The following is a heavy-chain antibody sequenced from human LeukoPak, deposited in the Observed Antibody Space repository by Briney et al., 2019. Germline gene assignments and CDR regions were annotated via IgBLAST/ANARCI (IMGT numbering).Heavy chain of an antibody. D-gene: IGHD1-1*01. Sequence: ASVTVSCTASGYTFTIYAMHWVRQAPGQRLEWMGWINAGNGNTKYSQKFQGRVTITRDTSASTAYMELSSLRSEDTAVYYCASGSLEPPFFDYWGQGTLVTVSS. CDR1: GYTFTIYA. J-gene: IGHJ4*02. V-gene: IGHV1-3*01. CDR3: ASGSLEPPFFDY. CDR2: INAGNGNT.